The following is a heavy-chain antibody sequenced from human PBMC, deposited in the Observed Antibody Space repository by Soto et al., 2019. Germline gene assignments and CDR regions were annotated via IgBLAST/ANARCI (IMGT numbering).Heavy chain of an antibody. Sequence: QIILKESGPTLVRPTQPLTVTCTFSEFSLSTSGAAVGWIRHPPGQALEWLALIYWNYDKRYSPSLKSRLTIPEDTSKNHVLHTVDNMDPVDTATYYCAHTTIVVPAFDYWAQGTLVTLSP. D-gene: IGHD3-22*01. CDR3: AHTTIVVPAFDY. J-gene: IGHJ4*02. V-gene: IGHV2-5*01. CDR2: IYWNYDK. CDR1: EFSLSTSGAA.